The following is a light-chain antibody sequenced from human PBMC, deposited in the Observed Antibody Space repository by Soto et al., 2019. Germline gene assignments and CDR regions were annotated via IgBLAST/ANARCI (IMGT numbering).Light chain of an antibody. Sequence: DIQMTQSPSSVSSSVGDIFTITCRASQGITNWLAWYQQKPGKAPKLLIYAASTLQSGVPSRFSGSGSGTDFTLTISCLQSEDFATYYCQQYYSYPLFGGGTKVDI. CDR1: QGITNW. CDR3: QQYYSYPL. CDR2: AAS. V-gene: IGKV1-12*01. J-gene: IGKJ4*01.